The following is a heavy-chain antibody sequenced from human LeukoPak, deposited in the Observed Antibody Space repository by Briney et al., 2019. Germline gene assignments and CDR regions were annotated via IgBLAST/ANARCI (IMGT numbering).Heavy chain of an antibody. Sequence: GGSLRLSCAASGFSFSSFGMHWARQAPGKGLEWVAVIWYDGSEKFYADSVKGRFTISRDNSKNTLYLQMNSLRAEDTAVYYCARGGNAFDIRGQGTMVTVSS. V-gene: IGHV3-33*01. J-gene: IGHJ3*02. CDR1: GFSFSSFG. D-gene: IGHD1-1*01. CDR2: IWYDGSEK. CDR3: ARGGNAFDI.